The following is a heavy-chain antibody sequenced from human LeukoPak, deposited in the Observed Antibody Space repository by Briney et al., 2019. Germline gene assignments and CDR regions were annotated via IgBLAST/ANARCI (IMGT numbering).Heavy chain of an antibody. J-gene: IGHJ3*02. CDR1: GFTFSSYG. CDR3: ARKQTYYYDSSGYSDAFDI. Sequence: AGGSLRLSCAASGFTFSSYGMHWVRQAPGKGLEWVAFIRYDGSNKYYADSVKGRFTISRDNSKNTLYLQMNSLRAEDTAVYYCARKQTYYYDSSGYSDAFDIWGQGTMVTVSS. CDR2: IRYDGSNK. D-gene: IGHD3-22*01. V-gene: IGHV3-30*02.